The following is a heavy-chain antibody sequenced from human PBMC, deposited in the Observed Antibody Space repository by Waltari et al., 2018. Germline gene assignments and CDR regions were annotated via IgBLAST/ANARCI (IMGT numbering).Heavy chain of an antibody. CDR3: AREGSRYCSGGSCYSEWFDP. CDR2: INPNSGGT. D-gene: IGHD2-15*01. Sequence: QVQLVQSGAEVKKPGASVKVSCKASGYTFTGYYMHWVRQAPGQGLEWMGGINPNSGGTNYAQQVQGRVTMTRDTSISTAYMELSRLRSDDTAVYYCAREGSRYCSGGSCYSEWFDPWGQGTLVTVSS. V-gene: IGHV1-2*02. J-gene: IGHJ5*02. CDR1: GYTFTGYY.